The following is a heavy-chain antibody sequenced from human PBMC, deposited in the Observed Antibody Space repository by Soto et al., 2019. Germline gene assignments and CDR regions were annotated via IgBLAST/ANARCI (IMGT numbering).Heavy chain of an antibody. D-gene: IGHD2-8*01. Sequence: QVQLVQSGAEVKKPGASVKVSCKASGYTFTSYGVNWVRHAPGQGLEWMGWIRSYNNSTNYAQKLQGRVTMTTDTSTNTAYMELRSLRSDDTAVYYCARHGNGDDYWGQGTLVTVSS. J-gene: IGHJ4*02. CDR2: IRSYNNST. V-gene: IGHV1-18*01. CDR1: GYTFTSYG. CDR3: ARHGNGDDY.